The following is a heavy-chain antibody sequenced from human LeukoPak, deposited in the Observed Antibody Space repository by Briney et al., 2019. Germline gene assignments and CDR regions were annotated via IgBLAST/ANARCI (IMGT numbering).Heavy chain of an antibody. Sequence: PGGSLRLSCAASGFIFSNYWMSWVRQAQGKGLEWVSSTSSSSSYIYYADSVKGRFTISRDNAKNSLYLQMNSLRAEDTAVYYCARDMLLWFGELYYFDYWGQGTLVTVSS. CDR2: TSSSSSYI. D-gene: IGHD3-10*01. CDR1: GFIFSNYW. V-gene: IGHV3-21*01. CDR3: ARDMLLWFGELYYFDY. J-gene: IGHJ4*02.